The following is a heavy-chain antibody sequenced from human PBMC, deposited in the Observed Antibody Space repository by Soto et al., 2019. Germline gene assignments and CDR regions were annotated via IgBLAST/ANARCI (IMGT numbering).Heavy chain of an antibody. CDR2: IYWNDDK. CDR3: AHLPYANYDFWSGYLYYFDY. CDR1: GFSLSTSGVG. Sequence: SGPTLVKPTQTLTLTCTFSGFSLSTSGVGVGWIRQPPGKALEWLALIYWNDDKRYSPSLKSRLTITKDTSKNQVVLTMTNMDPVDTATYYCAHLPYANYDFWSGYLYYFDYWGQGTLVTVSS. J-gene: IGHJ4*02. D-gene: IGHD3-3*01. V-gene: IGHV2-5*01.